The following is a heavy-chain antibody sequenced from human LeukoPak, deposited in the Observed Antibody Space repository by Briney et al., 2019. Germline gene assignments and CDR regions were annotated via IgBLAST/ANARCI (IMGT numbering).Heavy chain of an antibody. CDR2: INPNSGGT. J-gene: IGHJ4*02. CDR1: GYTFTGYY. Sequence: ASVKVSCKASGYTFTGYYMHWVRQAPGQGLEWMGWINPNSGGTNYAQKFQGRVTMTRDTSISTAYMELSRLRSDDTAVYYCARTYCGGDCYSQSDQPFDYWGQGTLVTVSS. D-gene: IGHD2-21*02. CDR3: ARTYCGGDCYSQSDQPFDY. V-gene: IGHV1-2*02.